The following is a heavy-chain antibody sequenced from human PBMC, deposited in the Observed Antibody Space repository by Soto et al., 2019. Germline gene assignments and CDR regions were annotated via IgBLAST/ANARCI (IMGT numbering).Heavy chain of an antibody. CDR2: FDPEDGET. CDR3: AIRGYCSSTSCYGAFDI. D-gene: IGHD2-2*01. CDR1: GYTLTELS. V-gene: IGHV1-24*01. J-gene: IGHJ3*02. Sequence: AASVKVSCKVSGYTLTELSMHWVRQAPGKGLEWMGGFDPEDGETIYAQKFQGRVTMTEDTSTDTAYMELSSLRSEDTAVYYCAIRGYCSSTSCYGAFDIWGQGTMVTVSS.